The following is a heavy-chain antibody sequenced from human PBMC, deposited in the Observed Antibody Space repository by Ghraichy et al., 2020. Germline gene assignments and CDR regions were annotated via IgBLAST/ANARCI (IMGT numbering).Heavy chain of an antibody. V-gene: IGHV4-59*01. CDR1: GGSISSYY. J-gene: IGHJ6*02. Sequence: SETLSLTCTVSGGSISSYYWSWIRQPPGKGLEWIGYIYYSGSTNYNPSLKSRVTISVDTSKNQFSLKLSSVTAADTAVYYCARDSEAKTFWSGYPYYYGMDVWGQGTTVTVSS. D-gene: IGHD3-3*01. CDR3: ARDSEAKTFWSGYPYYYGMDV. CDR2: IYYSGST.